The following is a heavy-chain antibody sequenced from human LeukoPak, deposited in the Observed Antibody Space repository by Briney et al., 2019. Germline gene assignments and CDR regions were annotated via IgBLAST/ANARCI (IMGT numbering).Heavy chain of an antibody. CDR2: IKQDGTER. V-gene: IGHV3-7*02. D-gene: IGHD3-22*01. CDR1: GFTFSDYW. CDR3: ARGGYYDSSGYYYVGYFHH. Sequence: GGSLRLSCAASGFTFSDYWMSWVRQAPGKGPEWVANIKQDGTERYYVDSVKGRFTISRDNAKNSLYVQMNSLRAEDTAVYYCARGGYYDSSGYYYVGYFHHWGQGTLVTVSS. J-gene: IGHJ1*01.